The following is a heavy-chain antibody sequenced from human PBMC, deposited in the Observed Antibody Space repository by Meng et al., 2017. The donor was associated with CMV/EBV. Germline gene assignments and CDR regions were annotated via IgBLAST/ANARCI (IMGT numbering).Heavy chain of an antibody. D-gene: IGHD3-22*01. CDR1: GYTFTSYD. CDR3: AREGAYYYDSSGYGDAFDI. CDR2: MNPNSGNT. Sequence: ASVKVSCKASGYTFTSYDINWVRQATGQGLEWMGWMNPNSGNTGYAQKFQGRVTITRNTSISTAYMELSSLRSEDTAVYYCAREGAYYYDSSGYGDAFDIWGQGTMVTVSS. J-gene: IGHJ3*02. V-gene: IGHV1-8*03.